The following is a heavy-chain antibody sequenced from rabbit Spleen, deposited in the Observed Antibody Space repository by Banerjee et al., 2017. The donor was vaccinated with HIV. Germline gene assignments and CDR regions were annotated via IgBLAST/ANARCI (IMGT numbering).Heavy chain of an antibody. CDR1: GFSFSRGYD. V-gene: IGHV1S45*01. CDR2: IYTGNAKT. D-gene: IGHD1-1*01. CDR3: ARDNGSGDYIDVYFDL. Sequence: QEQLEESGGGLVKPEGSLTLTCKASGFSFSRGYDMCWVRQAPGKGLEWIGCIYTGNAKTYYASWAKGRFTISKSSSTPVTLQMTSLTAADTATYFCARDNGSGDYIDVYFDLWGPGTLVTVS. J-gene: IGHJ4*01.